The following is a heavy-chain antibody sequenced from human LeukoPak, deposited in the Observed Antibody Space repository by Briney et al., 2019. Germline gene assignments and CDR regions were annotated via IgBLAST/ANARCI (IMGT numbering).Heavy chain of an antibody. D-gene: IGHD3-22*01. J-gene: IGHJ3*02. Sequence: ASVTVSRKASVYTFSRSYMHWVRPAPGQGLEWMGWINLYSGGTKYAQKFQGRVSMTRDTSISTAYMELSRLRSDDTAVYYCAIDYYDSSGSGAFDIWGQGTMVTVSS. V-gene: IGHV1-2*02. CDR1: VYTFSRSY. CDR3: AIDYYDSSGSGAFDI. CDR2: INLYSGGT.